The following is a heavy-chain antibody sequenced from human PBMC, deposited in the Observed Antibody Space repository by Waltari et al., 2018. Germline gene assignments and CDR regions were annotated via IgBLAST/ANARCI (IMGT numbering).Heavy chain of an antibody. V-gene: IGHV3-23*01. CDR3: AKLHYDTSGYYGKVDY. CDR2: STSGGST. CDR1: GFTFSDYA. J-gene: IGHJ4*02. Sequence: EVQLLESGGGLVQPGGSLRLSCAASGFTFSDYAMSWVRQAPGKGLGYVSSSTSGGSTYYADSVKCRFAISRDNSKNTLYLQMNSLGAEDTAVYYCAKLHYDTSGYYGKVDYWGQGTLVTVSS. D-gene: IGHD3-22*01.